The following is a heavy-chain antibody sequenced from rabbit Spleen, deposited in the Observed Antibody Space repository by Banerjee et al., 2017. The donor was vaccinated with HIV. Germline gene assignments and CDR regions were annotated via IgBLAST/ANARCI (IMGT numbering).Heavy chain of an antibody. CDR1: GFSFSGSDW. Sequence: QSLEESGGDLVKPGASLTLTCTASGFSFSGSDWICWVRQAPGKGLEWIACIEAGSSGFTYFATWAKGRFTISKTSSTTVTLQMTSLTAADTATYFCARDTASSFSSYGMDLWGPGTLVTVS. CDR2: IEAGSSGFT. J-gene: IGHJ6*01. CDR3: ARDTASSFSSYGMDL. V-gene: IGHV1S40*01. D-gene: IGHD8-1*01.